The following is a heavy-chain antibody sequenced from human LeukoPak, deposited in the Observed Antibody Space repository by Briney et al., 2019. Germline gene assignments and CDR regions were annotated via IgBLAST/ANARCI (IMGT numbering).Heavy chain of an antibody. Sequence: GGSLRLSCAASGFTFSRYWMSWVRQAPGKGLEWVANIKQDGSEKYYVDSVKGRFTISRDNAKNSLYLQMNSLRAEDTAVYYCARSQGARVWFDYWGQGTLVTVSS. CDR2: IKQDGSEK. J-gene: IGHJ4*02. CDR3: ARSQGARVWFDY. D-gene: IGHD1-26*01. CDR1: GFTFSRYW. V-gene: IGHV3-7*01.